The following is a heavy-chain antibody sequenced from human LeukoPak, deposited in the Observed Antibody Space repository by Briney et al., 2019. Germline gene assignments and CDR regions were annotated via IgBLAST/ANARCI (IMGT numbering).Heavy chain of an antibody. CDR1: GGSFSGYY. CDR2: TNHSGST. Sequence: PSETLSPTCAVYGGSFSGYYWSWIRQPPGKGLEWIGETNHSGSTNYNPSLKSRVTISVDTSKNQFSLKLSSVTAADTAVYYCARLNGTTGSDYWGQGTLVTVSS. CDR3: ARLNGTTGSDY. J-gene: IGHJ4*02. D-gene: IGHD1-1*01. V-gene: IGHV4-34*01.